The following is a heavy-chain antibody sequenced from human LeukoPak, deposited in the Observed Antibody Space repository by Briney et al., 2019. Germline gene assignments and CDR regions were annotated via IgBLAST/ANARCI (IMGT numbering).Heavy chain of an antibody. CDR3: ARGGRQTGLGY. D-gene: IGHD7-27*01. CDR2: IGSSSSYI. J-gene: IGHJ4*02. CDR1: GFTFSSYS. V-gene: IGHV3-21*01. Sequence: GGSLRLSCAASGFTFSSYSMNWVRQAPGKGLEWVSSIGSSSSYIYYADSVKGRFTISRDNAKNSLYLQMNSLRAEDTAVYYCARGGRQTGLGYWGQGTLVTVSS.